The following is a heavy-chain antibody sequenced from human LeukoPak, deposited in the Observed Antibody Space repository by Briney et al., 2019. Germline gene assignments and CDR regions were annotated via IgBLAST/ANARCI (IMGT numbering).Heavy chain of an antibody. Sequence: GESLQISFKGSGYNFTDYWIGWVRRMPGKGLEWMGIIYPGDSDTRYSPSFQGQVTISVDKSLNTAYLQWTSLKASDSAMYYCARRLYYYESSGYFLGWLDPWGQGTLVTVSS. CDR2: IYPGDSDT. J-gene: IGHJ5*02. V-gene: IGHV5-51*01. CDR1: GYNFTDYW. D-gene: IGHD3-22*01. CDR3: ARRLYYYESSGYFLGWLDP.